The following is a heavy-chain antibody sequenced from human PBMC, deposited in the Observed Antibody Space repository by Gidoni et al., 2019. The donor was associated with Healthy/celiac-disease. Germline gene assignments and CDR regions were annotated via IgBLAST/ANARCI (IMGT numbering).Heavy chain of an antibody. Sequence: EVQLVESGGGLVQPGGSLRLSCAAYGFTFSSYSMTWARQAQGKGLEWVSYISSSSSTIYYADSVKGRFTISRDNAKNSLYLQMNSLRAEDTAVYYCARDEVSDCTGGVCYYYYGMDVWGQGTTVTVSS. CDR1: GFTFSSYS. D-gene: IGHD2-8*02. CDR3: ARDEVSDCTGGVCYYYYGMDV. V-gene: IGHV3-48*01. CDR2: ISSSSSTI. J-gene: IGHJ6*02.